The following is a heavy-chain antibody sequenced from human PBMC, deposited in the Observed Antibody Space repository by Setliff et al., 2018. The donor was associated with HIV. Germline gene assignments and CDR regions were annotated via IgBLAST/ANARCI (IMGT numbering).Heavy chain of an antibody. J-gene: IGHJ5*01. CDR2: IESKSGDKK. CDR3: ARPLLRTNAVYGILGNWFDS. V-gene: IGHV3-7*05. Sequence: GGSLRLSCAASGITVSNTWMSWARQAPGKGLEWVGHIESKSGDKKYHAGSVWGRFTISRDNAKNSLYLQMNSLRVEDTAVYYCARPLLRTNAVYGILGNWFDSWGRGTLVTVSS. CDR1: GITVSNTW. D-gene: IGHD2-8*01.